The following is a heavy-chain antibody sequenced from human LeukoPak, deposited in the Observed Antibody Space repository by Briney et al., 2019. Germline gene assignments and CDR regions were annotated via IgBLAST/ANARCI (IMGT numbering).Heavy chain of an antibody. CDR1: GYTFTGYY. V-gene: IGHV1-2*02. CDR3: ARIGYCSGGSCPFDY. J-gene: IGHJ4*02. D-gene: IGHD2-15*01. Sequence: KPGASVKVSCKASGYTFTGYYMHWVRQAPGQGPEWMGWINPNSGGTNYAQKFQGRVTMTRDTSISTAYMELSRLRSDDTAVYYCARIGYCSGGSCPFDYWGQGTLVTVSS. CDR2: INPNSGGT.